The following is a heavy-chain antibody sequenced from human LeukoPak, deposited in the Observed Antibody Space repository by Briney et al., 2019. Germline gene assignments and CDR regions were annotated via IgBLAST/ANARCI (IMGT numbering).Heavy chain of an antibody. Sequence: PGGSLRLSCAASGFTFSDYYMSWIREAPGKGLEGVSYISSSGSPIYYADSVKGRFTISRDNAKNSLYLQTNSLRAEDTAVYYCARVTGCSSGWYQRDPYYYYMDVWGKGTPVTVSS. CDR3: ARVTGCSSGWYQRDPYYYYMDV. J-gene: IGHJ6*03. CDR2: ISSSGSPI. D-gene: IGHD6-19*01. CDR1: GFTFSDYY. V-gene: IGHV3-11*04.